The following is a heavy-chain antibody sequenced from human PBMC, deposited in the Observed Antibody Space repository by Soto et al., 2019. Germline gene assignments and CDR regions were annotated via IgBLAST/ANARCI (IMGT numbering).Heavy chain of an antibody. CDR3: EKRVSGSYPDCNLDY. J-gene: IGHJ4*02. CDR1: GFTFSSYA. D-gene: IGHD1-26*01. CDR2: ISGSGGST. V-gene: IGHV3-23*01. Sequence: EVQLLESGGGLVQPGGSLSLSCAASGFTFSSYAMTWVRQAPGKGLEWVAAISGSGGSTYYADSVKGRFTISRDNTRNTLYVKRNSLRAEDTDVYYCEKRVSGSYPDCNLDYWGQGTLVTVSS.